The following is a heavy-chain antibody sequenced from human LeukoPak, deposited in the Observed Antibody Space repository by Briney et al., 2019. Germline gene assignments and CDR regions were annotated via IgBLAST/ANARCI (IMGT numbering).Heavy chain of an antibody. J-gene: IGHJ4*02. D-gene: IGHD2-2*01. CDR3: ARSAGYCSSTSCYYYDY. CDR1: GFTFSSYA. V-gene: IGHV3-30*04. CDR2: ISYDGSNK. Sequence: GGSLRLSCAASGFTFSSYAMHWVRQAPGKGLEWVVVISYDGSNKYYADSVKGRFTISRDNSKNTLYLQMNSLRAEDTAVYYCARSAGYCSSTSCYYYDYWGQGTLVTVSS.